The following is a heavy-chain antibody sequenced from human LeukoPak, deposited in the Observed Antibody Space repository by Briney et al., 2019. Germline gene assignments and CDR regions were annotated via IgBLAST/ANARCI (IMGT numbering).Heavy chain of an antibody. Sequence: GGSLRLSCAASGFTFSTYWMSWVRQAPGKGLEWVANIKQDRSEKYQVDSVKGRITISRDNAKNSLYLQMNSLSAEDTAVYYCAREALLLRQNFAFDIWGQGTMVTVSA. CDR3: AREALLLRQNFAFDI. J-gene: IGHJ3*02. CDR2: IKQDRSEK. D-gene: IGHD3-22*01. CDR1: GFTFSTYW. V-gene: IGHV3-7*04.